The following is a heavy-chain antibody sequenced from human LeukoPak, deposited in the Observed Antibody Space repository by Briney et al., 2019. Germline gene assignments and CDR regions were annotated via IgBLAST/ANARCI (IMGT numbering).Heavy chain of an antibody. CDR1: GGSISSYY. Sequence: PSGTLSLTCTVSGGSISSYYWSWIRQPPGKGLEWIGYIYYSGSTNYNPSLKSRVTISVDTSKNQFSLKLSSVTAADTAVYYCARDYGARWGWFDPWGQGTLVTVSS. CDR2: IYYSGST. J-gene: IGHJ5*02. V-gene: IGHV4-59*01. D-gene: IGHD4/OR15-4a*01. CDR3: ARDYGARWGWFDP.